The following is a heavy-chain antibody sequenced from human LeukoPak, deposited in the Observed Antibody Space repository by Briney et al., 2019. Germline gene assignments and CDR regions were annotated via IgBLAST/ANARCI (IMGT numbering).Heavy chain of an antibody. V-gene: IGHV4-61*02. CDR1: GGSISSGSYY. Sequence: SETLSLTCTVSGGSISSGSYYWSWIRQPAGKGLEWIGRIYTSGSTNYNPSLKSRVTISVDTSKNQFSLKLSSVTAADTAVYYCAKGGSVLRYFDWWAPPRTQHAFDIWGQGTMVTVSS. CDR2: IYTSGST. J-gene: IGHJ3*02. D-gene: IGHD3-9*01. CDR3: AKGGSVLRYFDWWAPPRTQHAFDI.